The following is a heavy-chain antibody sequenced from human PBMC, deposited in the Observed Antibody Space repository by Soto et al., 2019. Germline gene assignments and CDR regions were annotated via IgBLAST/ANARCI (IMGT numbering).Heavy chain of an antibody. D-gene: IGHD2-2*01. CDR2: IIPVFGTT. CDR3: ERSATYIVVRKPTGNQDYYGMDV. CDR1: GGTFSNYT. J-gene: IGHJ6*02. V-gene: IGHV1-69*01. Sequence: QVQLVQSGAEVKQPGSSVKVFCKASGGTFSNYTISWVRQAPGQGLEWMGGIIPVFGTTDYEEKFQGRVTITADGSTSTAYMKLSSLRSADTAVYYCERSATYIVVRKPTGNQDYYGMDVWGQGTTVTVSS.